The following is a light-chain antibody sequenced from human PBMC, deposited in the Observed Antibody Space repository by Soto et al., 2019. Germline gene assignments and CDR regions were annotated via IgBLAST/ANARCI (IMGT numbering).Light chain of an antibody. Sequence: QSVLTQPRAVSGSLGQSVTISCTGTSSDVGAYDFVSWYQQNPGKAPRLIIFDVIKRPSGVPDRFSGSKSGNTASLTISGLQSEDEADYHCSSYAGSHTYEVFGGVTKVTVL. J-gene: IGLJ3*02. CDR2: DVI. CDR1: SSDVGAYDF. V-gene: IGLV2-11*01. CDR3: SSYAGSHTYEV.